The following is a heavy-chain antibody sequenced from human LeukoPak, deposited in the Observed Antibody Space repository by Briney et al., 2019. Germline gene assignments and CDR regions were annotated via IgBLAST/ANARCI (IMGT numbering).Heavy chain of an antibody. Sequence: ASVKVSCKASGGTFSSYTISWVRQAPGQGLEWMGRIIPILGIANYAQKFQGRVTITADKSTSTAYMELNSLRSEDTAVYYCATCSYDSSGFLDAFDIWGQGTMVTVSS. J-gene: IGHJ3*02. D-gene: IGHD3-22*01. CDR2: IIPILGIA. CDR3: ATCSYDSSGFLDAFDI. CDR1: GGTFSSYT. V-gene: IGHV1-69*02.